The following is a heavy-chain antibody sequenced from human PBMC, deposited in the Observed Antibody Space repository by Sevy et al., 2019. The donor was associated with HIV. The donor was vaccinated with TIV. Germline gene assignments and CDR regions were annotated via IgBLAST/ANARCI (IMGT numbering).Heavy chain of an antibody. D-gene: IGHD6-6*01. CDR1: GLTFSSYA. CDR2: ISYDGSNK. Sequence: GGSLRLSCAASGLTFSSYAMHWVRQAPGKGLEWVALISYDGSNKYYADSVKGRFTISRDNSKNTLYLQMNSLRAEDTAVYYCAREGGEIAARPDQLPFDYWGQGTLVTVSS. V-gene: IGHV3-30-3*01. CDR3: AREGGEIAARPDQLPFDY. J-gene: IGHJ4*02.